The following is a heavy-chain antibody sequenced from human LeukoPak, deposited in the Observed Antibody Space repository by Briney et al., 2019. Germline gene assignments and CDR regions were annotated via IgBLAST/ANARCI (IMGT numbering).Heavy chain of an antibody. Sequence: GGSLRLSCAASGFPFINSEMNWVRQPPGKGLEWVSYISVSGASMYYADSVRGRFTISRDNAKNSLYLQMNSLTVEDTAIYYCAKDPNINWGQGTLVTVSS. CDR2: ISVSGASM. V-gene: IGHV3-48*03. CDR1: GFPFINSE. J-gene: IGHJ4*02. D-gene: IGHD1-14*01. CDR3: AKDPNIN.